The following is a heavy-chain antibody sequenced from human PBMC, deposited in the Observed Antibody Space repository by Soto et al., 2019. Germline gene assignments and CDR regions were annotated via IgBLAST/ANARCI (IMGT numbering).Heavy chain of an antibody. D-gene: IGHD1-26*01. V-gene: IGHV1-2*04. CDR1: GYTFTGYY. CDR3: ARDSGPVGATNAFDI. J-gene: IGHJ3*02. Sequence: ASVKVSCKASGYTFTGYYMHWVRQAPGQGLEWMGWINPNSGGTNYAQKFQGWVTMTRDTSISTAYVELSRLRSDDTAVYYCARDSGPVGATNAFDIWGQGTMVTVPS. CDR2: INPNSGGT.